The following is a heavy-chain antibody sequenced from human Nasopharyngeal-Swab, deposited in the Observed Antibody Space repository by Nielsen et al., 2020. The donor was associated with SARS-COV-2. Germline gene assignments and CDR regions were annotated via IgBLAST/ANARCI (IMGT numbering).Heavy chain of an antibody. D-gene: IGHD3-3*01. CDR2: ISWNSGSI. CDR1: GFTFDDYA. Sequence: SLKISCAASGFTFDDYAMHWVRQAPGKGLEWVSGISWNSGSIGYADSVKGRFTISRDNAKNSLYLQMNSLRAEDTAVYYCARAESTYYDFWSGYYFFDYWGQGTLVTVSS. CDR3: ARAESTYYDFWSGYYFFDY. V-gene: IGHV3-9*01. J-gene: IGHJ4*02.